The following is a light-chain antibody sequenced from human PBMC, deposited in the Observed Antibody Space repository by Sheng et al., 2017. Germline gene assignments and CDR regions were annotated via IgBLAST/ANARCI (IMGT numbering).Light chain of an antibody. CDR1: QSVSTSH. V-gene: IGKV3-20*01. Sequence: IVLTQSPGTLSLSPGERATLSCRASQSVSTSHLAWYQQRPGQTPRLLIYGASRRATGIPDRFSGSGSGTDFTLTISSLQPEDFATYYCQQYNSYFFGQGTRLGIK. CDR3: QQYNSYF. CDR2: GAS. J-gene: IGKJ5*01.